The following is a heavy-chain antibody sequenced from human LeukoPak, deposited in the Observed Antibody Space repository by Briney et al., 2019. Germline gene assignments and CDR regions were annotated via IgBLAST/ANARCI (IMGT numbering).Heavy chain of an antibody. D-gene: IGHD2-21*02. Sequence: SETLSLTCTISAGSISSYYWSWSRQPPGKELEGWRYIYSSGSTNFTPTAKSPDPISVATSKYQCSLTLCSVTAGDTAVYHCARAYCGGDCYYNWFDPWGHGTLVTVS. V-gene: IGHV4-59*01. CDR2: IYSSGST. J-gene: IGHJ5*02. CDR1: AGSISSYY. CDR3: ARAYCGGDCYYNWFDP.